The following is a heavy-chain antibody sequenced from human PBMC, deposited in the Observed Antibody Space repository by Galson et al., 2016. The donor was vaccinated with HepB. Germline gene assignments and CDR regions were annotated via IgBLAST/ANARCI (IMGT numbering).Heavy chain of an antibody. V-gene: IGHV3-30*18. CDR2: ISYDGSDK. CDR3: AKDVWRGSGTDYYGMDV. J-gene: IGHJ6*02. Sequence: SLRLSCAAYGFTFSSYGMHWVRQAPGKGLEWVAVISYDGSDKSYADSVTGRFTISRDNSKNTLYLQMSSLRAEDTAVYYCAKDVWRGSGTDYYGMDVWGQGTTVTVSS. D-gene: IGHD1-1*01. CDR1: GFTFSSYG.